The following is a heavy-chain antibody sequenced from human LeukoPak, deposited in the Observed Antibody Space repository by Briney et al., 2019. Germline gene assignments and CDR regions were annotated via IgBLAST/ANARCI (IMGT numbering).Heavy chain of an antibody. D-gene: IGHD2-8*02. V-gene: IGHV3-11*01. CDR3: ARDRCTGAACSGYYHGMDV. CDR2: IGGSGTDI. J-gene: IGHJ6*02. Sequence: PGGSLRLSCAASGFTFSDFYMSWIRQAPGKGLEWLSHIGGSGTDIKYADSVKGRFTISRDNAKKSLYLQMTSLRVEDAAVYYCARDRCTGAACSGYYHGMDVWGQGTTVTVSS. CDR1: GFTFSDFY.